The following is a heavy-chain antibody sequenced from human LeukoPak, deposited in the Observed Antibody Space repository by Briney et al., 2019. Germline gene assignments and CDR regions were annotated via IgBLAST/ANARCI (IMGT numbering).Heavy chain of an antibody. CDR2: ISAYNGNT. Sequence: AAVNVSCNASGYTFTSHGISWVRHAPRQGLEWMGWISAYNGNTKYAQKLQGRVTMTTATSTSTAYMEMRSVRADETAVYYCARDQRSGWPNFAYWGQGTLVTVSS. D-gene: IGHD3-22*01. J-gene: IGHJ4*02. CDR1: GYTFTSHG. CDR3: ARDQRSGWPNFAY. V-gene: IGHV1-18*01.